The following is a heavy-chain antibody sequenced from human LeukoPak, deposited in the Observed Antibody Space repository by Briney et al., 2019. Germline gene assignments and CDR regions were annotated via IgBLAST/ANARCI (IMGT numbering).Heavy chain of an antibody. CDR2: INHSGST. Sequence: SETLSLTCAVYGGSFSGYYWSWIRQPPGKGLEWIGEINHSGSTNYNPSLKSRVTISVDTSKNQFSLKLSSVTAADTAVYYCARDDGSLQHWGQGTLVTVSS. CDR3: ARDDGSLQH. CDR1: GGSFSGYY. J-gene: IGHJ1*01. D-gene: IGHD5-24*01. V-gene: IGHV4-34*01.